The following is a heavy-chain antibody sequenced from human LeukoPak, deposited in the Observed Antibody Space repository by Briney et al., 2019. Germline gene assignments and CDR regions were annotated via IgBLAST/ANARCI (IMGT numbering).Heavy chain of an antibody. CDR2: INSDGSST. J-gene: IGHJ5*02. Sequence: GGSLRLSCAASGFIFSSYWMHWVRQAPGKGLVWVSRINSDGSSTSYADSVKGRFTISRDNAKNTLYLQMNSLRAEDTAVYYCARVPSGSYYFGFGWFDPWGQGTLVTVSS. CDR1: GFIFSSYW. CDR3: ARVPSGSYYFGFGWFDP. D-gene: IGHD1-26*01. V-gene: IGHV3-74*01.